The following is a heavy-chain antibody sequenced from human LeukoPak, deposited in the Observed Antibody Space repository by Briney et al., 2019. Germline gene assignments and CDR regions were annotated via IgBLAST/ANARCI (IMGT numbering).Heavy chain of an antibody. D-gene: IGHD2-2*01. CDR2: INPNNGDT. CDR3: ARDYLKYQLLLGWFDP. Sequence: ASVKVSCKASGYNFPGYDIHWVRQAPGQGFEWMGWINPNNGDTNYAQKFQGRVTMTRDTSISTAYMELSRLRSDDTAVYYCARDYLKYQLLLGWFDPWGQGTLVTVSS. CDR1: GYNFPGYD. J-gene: IGHJ5*02. V-gene: IGHV1-2*02.